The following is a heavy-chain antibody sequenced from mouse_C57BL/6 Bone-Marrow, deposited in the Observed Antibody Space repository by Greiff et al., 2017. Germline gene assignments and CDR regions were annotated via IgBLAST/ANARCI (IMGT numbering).Heavy chain of an antibody. D-gene: IGHD1-1*01. V-gene: IGHV1-61*01. CDR3: ARRITTNDYFDY. CDR1: GYTFTSYW. Sequence: QVQLQQPGAELVRPGSSVKLSCKASGYTFTSYWMDWVKQRPGQGLEWIGNIYPSDSETHYNQKFKDKATLTVDKSSSTAYRQLSSLTSEDSAVYYCARRITTNDYFDYWGQGTTLTVSS. CDR2: IYPSDSET. J-gene: IGHJ2*01.